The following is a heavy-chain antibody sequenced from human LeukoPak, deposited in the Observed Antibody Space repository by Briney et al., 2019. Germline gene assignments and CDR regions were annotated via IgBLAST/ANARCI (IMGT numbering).Heavy chain of an antibody. V-gene: IGHV1-18*01. CDR3: AREPTVTLSGYFDY. CDR1: GYTFTSYG. Sequence: GASVKVSCKASGYTFTSYGISWVRQAPGQGLEWMGWISAYNGNTNYAQKFQGRVTMTRDTSTSTVYMELSSLRSEDTAVYYCAREPTVTLSGYFDYWGQGTLVTVSS. CDR2: ISAYNGNT. J-gene: IGHJ4*02. D-gene: IGHD4-17*01.